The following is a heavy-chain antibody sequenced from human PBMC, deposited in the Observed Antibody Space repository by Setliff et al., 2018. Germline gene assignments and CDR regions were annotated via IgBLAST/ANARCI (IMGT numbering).Heavy chain of an antibody. CDR3: AREGRSSISGWYMDV. V-gene: IGHV4-61*09. D-gene: IGHD3-3*02. Sequence: PSETLSLTCTVSGDSISSRRNYWGWFRQPAGKELEWIGQIYTSWSTNYNPSLTSRVTISVDTSKNQFSLKLRSVTAADTAVYFCAREGRSSISGWYMDVWGRGTTVTVSS. J-gene: IGHJ6*03. CDR2: IYTSWST. CDR1: GDSISSRRNY.